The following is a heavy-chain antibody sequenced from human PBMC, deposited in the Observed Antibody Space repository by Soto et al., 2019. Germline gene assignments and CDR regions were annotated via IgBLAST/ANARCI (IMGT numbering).Heavy chain of an antibody. CDR2: ISYDGSHK. D-gene: IGHD3-16*01. Sequence: QEQLVESGGGVVQPGGSLRLSCTASGFTFSSYAIHWVRQAPGKGLEWVAVISYDGSHKYYADAVKGRFTISRDNYKKTLYLQMTGLRAEETAVYYCARVLGRLGDSYVRIMDGWGQGNMVTVCS. CDR3: ARVLGRLGDSYVRIMDG. CDR1: GFTFSSYA. V-gene: IGHV3-30-3*01. J-gene: IGHJ6*02.